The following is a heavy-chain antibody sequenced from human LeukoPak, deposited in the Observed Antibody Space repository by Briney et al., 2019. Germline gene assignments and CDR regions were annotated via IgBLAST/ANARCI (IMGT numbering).Heavy chain of an antibody. V-gene: IGHV4-39*07. Sequence: PSETLSLTCTVSGGSISSSSYYWGWIRQPPGKGLEWIGSIYYSGSTYYNPSLKSRVTISVDTSKNQFSLKLSSVTAADTAVYYCAREQVGEGFYYGSEVYWGQGTLVTVSS. D-gene: IGHD3-10*01. CDR1: GGSISSSSYY. J-gene: IGHJ4*02. CDR2: IYYSGST. CDR3: AREQVGEGFYYGSEVY.